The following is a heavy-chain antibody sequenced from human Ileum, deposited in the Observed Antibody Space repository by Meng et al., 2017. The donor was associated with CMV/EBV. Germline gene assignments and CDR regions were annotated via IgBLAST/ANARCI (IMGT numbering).Heavy chain of an antibody. J-gene: IGHJ3*01. CDR3: ARPSIGVFSLAFDF. CDR2: LNYDGTDT. D-gene: IGHD3-3*01. V-gene: IGHV3-74*01. CDR1: EFTFSSYW. Sequence: GESLKISCTASEFTFSSYWMHWVRQAPGKGLVWVSRLNYDGTDTAYADSVKGRFTISRDNAKNTLYLQMNSLRAEDTAVYYCARPSIGVFSLAFDFWGQGASVTVSS.